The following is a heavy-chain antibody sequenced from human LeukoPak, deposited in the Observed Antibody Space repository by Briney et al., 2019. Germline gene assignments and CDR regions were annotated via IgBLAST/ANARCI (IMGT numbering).Heavy chain of an antibody. CDR2: MNPNSGNT. CDR3: ARETSGSRNFDY. Sequence: ASVKVSCKASGYTFTSYDINWVRQATGQGLEWMGWMNPNSGNTGYAQKLQGRVTMTTDTSTSTAYMELRSLRSDDTAVYYCARETSGSRNFDYWGQGTLVTVSS. CDR1: GYTFTSYD. D-gene: IGHD1-26*01. V-gene: IGHV1-8*01. J-gene: IGHJ4*02.